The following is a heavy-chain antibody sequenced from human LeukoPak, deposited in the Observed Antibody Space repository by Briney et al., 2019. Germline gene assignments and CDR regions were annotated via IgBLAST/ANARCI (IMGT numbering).Heavy chain of an antibody. CDR3: AKGSSGWYETTFDY. CDR1: GFTFSSSA. J-gene: IGHJ4*02. Sequence: SGGSLRLSCAASGFTFSSSAMSWVRQVPGKGLEWVSGISASGGSTSYADSVKGRFTISRDNSKNTLYLQMNSLRAEDTAVYYCAKGSSGWYETTFDYWGQGTLVTVSS. CDR2: ISASGGST. V-gene: IGHV3-23*01. D-gene: IGHD6-19*01.